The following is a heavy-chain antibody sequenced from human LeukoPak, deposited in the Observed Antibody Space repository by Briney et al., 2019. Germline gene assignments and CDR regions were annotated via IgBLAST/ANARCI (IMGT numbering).Heavy chain of an antibody. J-gene: IGHJ4*02. CDR3: ARDLEGYHYGSGNYPQ. V-gene: IGHV5-51*01. CDR2: IYPGDSDT. Sequence: GESLKISCKGSGYSFTSYWIGWVRQMPGKGLEWMGIIYPGDSDTRYSPSFQGQVTISADKSISTAYLQWSSLKASDTAMYYCARDLEGYHYGSGNYPQWGQGTLITVSS. D-gene: IGHD3-10*01. CDR1: GYSFTSYW.